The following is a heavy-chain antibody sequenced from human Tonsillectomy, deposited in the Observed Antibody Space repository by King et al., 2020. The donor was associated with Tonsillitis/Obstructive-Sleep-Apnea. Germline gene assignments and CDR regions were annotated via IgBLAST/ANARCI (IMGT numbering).Heavy chain of an antibody. D-gene: IGHD3-3*01. Sequence: VQLQQWGAGLLKPSETLSLTCAVYGGSFNDYYWSWIRQPPGKGLGWVGEIDHSASTNYNPSLTSRVTISADTSKTQFSLKLSSVTAADTAIYYCAREITTDAFDIWGQGTMVTVSS. CDR2: IDHSAST. CDR3: AREITTDAFDI. CDR1: GGSFNDYY. J-gene: IGHJ3*02. V-gene: IGHV4-34*01.